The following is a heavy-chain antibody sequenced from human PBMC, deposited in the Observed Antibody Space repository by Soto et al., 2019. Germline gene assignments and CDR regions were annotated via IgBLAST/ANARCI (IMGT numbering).Heavy chain of an antibody. J-gene: IGHJ6*02. CDR2: IYPGDSDT. CDR3: ARVDVGVAATFVYYYGMYV. Sequence: PGESLKISCKGSGYSFTSYWIGWVRQMPGKGLEWMGIIYPGDSDTRYSPSFQGQVTISADKSISTAYLQWSSLKASDTAMYYCARVDVGVAATFVYYYGMYVWGQGTTVTVAS. D-gene: IGHD2-15*01. CDR1: GYSFTSYW. V-gene: IGHV5-51*01.